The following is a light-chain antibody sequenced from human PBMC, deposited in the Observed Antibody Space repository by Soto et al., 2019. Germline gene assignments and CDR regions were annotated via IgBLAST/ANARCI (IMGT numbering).Light chain of an antibody. V-gene: IGKV3-20*01. CDR1: QSVSSSY. CDR3: QQYGSSLSVA. J-gene: IGKJ1*01. CDR2: GAS. Sequence: EIEMTQSPATLSVSLGESATLSCRPSQSVSSSYLAWYQQKPGQAPRLLIYGASSRATGIPDRFSGSGSGTDFTLTISRLEPEDFAVYYCQQYGSSLSVAFGQGTKVDIK.